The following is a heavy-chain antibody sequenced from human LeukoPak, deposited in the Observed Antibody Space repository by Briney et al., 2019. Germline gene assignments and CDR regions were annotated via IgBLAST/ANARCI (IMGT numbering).Heavy chain of an antibody. Sequence: WIGYIYYSGSTNYNPSLKSRVTISVDTSKNQFSLKLSSVTAADTAVYYCARAPGCSFFDYWGQGTLVTVSS. CDR3: ARAPGCSFFDY. V-gene: IGHV4-59*01. D-gene: IGHD2-15*01. CDR2: IYYSGST. J-gene: IGHJ4*02.